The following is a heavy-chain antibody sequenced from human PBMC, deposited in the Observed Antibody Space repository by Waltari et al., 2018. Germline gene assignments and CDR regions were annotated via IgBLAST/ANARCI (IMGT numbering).Heavy chain of an antibody. CDR3: VRVASRRAGGDY. V-gene: IGHV3-48*03. CDR1: GFTFSDYE. Sequence: EVQLVESGGNLVQPGGYLRLSCAASGFTFSDYEMNWVRQAPGKGLEWVAYSSSTGSIIYYADSVKGRFTNSRDNAKNSLFLQMNSLRADDTAVYYCVRVASRRAGGDYWGQGTLVTVSS. J-gene: IGHJ4*02. CDR2: SSSTGSII.